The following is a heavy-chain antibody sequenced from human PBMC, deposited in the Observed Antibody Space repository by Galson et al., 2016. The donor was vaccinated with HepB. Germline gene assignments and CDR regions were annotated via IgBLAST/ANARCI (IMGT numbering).Heavy chain of an antibody. CDR1: GGAINSAYH. CDR3: ARVSLSSWANFDY. D-gene: IGHD6-13*01. CDR2: ISYTGST. Sequence: TLSLTCSVSGGAINSAYHWSWIRQHPGKGLEWIGYISYTGSTNYKSSLKSRITMSIDTSKHQFSLKLSAVTAADTAIYYCARVSLSSWANFDYWGQGTLVTVSS. J-gene: IGHJ4*02. V-gene: IGHV4-31*03.